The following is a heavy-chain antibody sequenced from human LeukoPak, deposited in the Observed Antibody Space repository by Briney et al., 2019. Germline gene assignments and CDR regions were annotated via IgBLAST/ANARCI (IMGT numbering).Heavy chain of an antibody. CDR2: ITKSSTYV. J-gene: IGHJ4*02. CDR1: GFTFRTHS. Sequence: GGFLRLACEASGFTFRTHSMNWVRQAPGKGLEWVSAITKSSTYVYYADSVKGRFTISRDNANNSLFLQMNNLGVDDTGVYYCARGSGVHVWGQGTLVLVSS. CDR3: ARGSGVHV. V-gene: IGHV3-21*04. D-gene: IGHD3-10*01.